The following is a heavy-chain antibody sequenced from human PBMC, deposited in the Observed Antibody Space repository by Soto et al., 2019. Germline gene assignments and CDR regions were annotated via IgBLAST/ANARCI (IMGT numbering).Heavy chain of an antibody. V-gene: IGHV1-69*12. D-gene: IGHD6-19*01. J-gene: IGHJ6*02. CDR1: GGTFSNYA. Sequence: QVQLVQSGAELKKPGSSVKVSCKASGGTFSNYAISLVRQAPGQGLEWMGGIVPIFGTTFYTLKFQARATIIADDSTNTAYLALSSLRSEDTAIYSCARVEAVAGIYNHHGLAVWGQGTAASVSS. CDR2: IVPIFGTT. CDR3: ARVEAVAGIYNHHGLAV.